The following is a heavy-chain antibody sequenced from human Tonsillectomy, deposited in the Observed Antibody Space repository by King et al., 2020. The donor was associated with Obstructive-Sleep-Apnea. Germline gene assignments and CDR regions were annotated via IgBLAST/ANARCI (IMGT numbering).Heavy chain of an antibody. CDR1: GYTFTNYG. V-gene: IGHV1-18*01. D-gene: IGHD6-13*01. CDR2: ISGYNGNT. CDR3: ARDLVTAASSD. Sequence: VQLVQSGAEVKKPGASVKVSCKASGYTFTNYGISWVRQAPGQGLEWMGWISGYNGNTNYAQNFQDRVTMTMDTSTTTVYMELMSLRSDDTAVYYCARDLVTAASSDWGQGTLVTVSS. J-gene: IGHJ4*02.